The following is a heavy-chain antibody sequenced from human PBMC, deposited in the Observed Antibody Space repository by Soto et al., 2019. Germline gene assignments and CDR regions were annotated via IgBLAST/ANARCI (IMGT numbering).Heavy chain of an antibody. D-gene: IGHD3-10*01. CDR1: GGTFSSYA. Sequence: ASVKVSCKASGGTFSSYAISWVRQAPGQGLEWMGGIIPIFGTANYAQKFQGRVTITADESTSTAYMELSSLRSEDTAVYYCARGHYYGSGSYPRFHGMDVWGQGTTVTVSS. J-gene: IGHJ6*02. V-gene: IGHV1-69*13. CDR3: ARGHYYGSGSYPRFHGMDV. CDR2: IIPIFGTA.